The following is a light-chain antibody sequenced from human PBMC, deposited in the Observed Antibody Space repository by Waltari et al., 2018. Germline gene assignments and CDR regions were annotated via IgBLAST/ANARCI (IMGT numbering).Light chain of an antibody. CDR3: QQYITFPYT. J-gene: IGKJ2*01. V-gene: IGKV1-16*02. Sequence: DIQMTQSPSSLSASLGDRVTITWRASQDIDNYVVWVQQRPGKAPKSLIYRSSILQSGVPSKFSGSGSGTDFTLTISSLQPEDFATYYCQQYITFPYTFGQGTKLEIK. CDR1: QDIDNY. CDR2: RSS.